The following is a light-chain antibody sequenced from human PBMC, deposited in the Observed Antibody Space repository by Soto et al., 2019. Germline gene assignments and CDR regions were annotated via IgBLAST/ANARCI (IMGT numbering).Light chain of an antibody. CDR3: QQYHNWPPYT. CDR2: GAS. CDR1: QSVSTN. J-gene: IGKJ2*01. V-gene: IGKV3-15*01. Sequence: EIVMTQSPATLSVSPGERATLSCRASQSVSTNLAWYQQKPGQAPRLLMYGASTRATGIPARFSGSGSGTEFTLTISSLQSEDFAVYYCQQYHNWPPYTLGHGTQLEIK.